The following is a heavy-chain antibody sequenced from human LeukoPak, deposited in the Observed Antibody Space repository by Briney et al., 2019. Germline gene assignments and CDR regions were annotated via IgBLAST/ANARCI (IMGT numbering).Heavy chain of an antibody. CDR3: ARAKYYGSGSYLSA. Sequence: SETLSLTCTVSGGNISSYYWSWIRQPPVKGLERIVYIYDNGSINYNASLKSRITIPVHTSKHQFSRKLSSVTAADTAVYYCARAKYYGSGSYLSAWGQGTLVTVSS. D-gene: IGHD3-10*01. J-gene: IGHJ5*02. CDR1: GGNISSYY. V-gene: IGHV4-59*01. CDR2: IYDNGSI.